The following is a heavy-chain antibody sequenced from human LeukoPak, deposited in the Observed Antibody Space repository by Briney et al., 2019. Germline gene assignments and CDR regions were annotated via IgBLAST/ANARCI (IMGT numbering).Heavy chain of an antibody. CDR3: AREHIRSGSYELDY. D-gene: IGHD3-10*01. CDR1: GFTFSSYE. V-gene: IGHV3-48*03. CDR2: TSNSGRTV. Sequence: GGSLRLSCAASGFTFSSYEINWVRQAPGKGLEWISYTSNSGRTVYYGDSVKGRFTVSRDNTENSVYLLMNSLRVEDTAVYYCAREHIRSGSYELDYWGQGTLVTVSS. J-gene: IGHJ4*02.